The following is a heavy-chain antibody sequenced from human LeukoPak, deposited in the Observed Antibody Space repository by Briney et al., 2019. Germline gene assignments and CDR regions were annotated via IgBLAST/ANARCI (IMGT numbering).Heavy chain of an antibody. CDR2: INPSGGST. CDR1: GFISYY. Sequence: GASVKVSCKASGFISYYMHWVRQAPGQGLEWMGIINPSGGSTIYAQKFQGRVTMTRDTSTSTVYMELSSLRSEDTAVYYCAGNYYDTSGYLPLQYYHYYGMDVWGQGTTVTVSS. J-gene: IGHJ6*02. V-gene: IGHV1-46*01. CDR3: AGNYYDTSGYLPLQYYHYYGMDV. D-gene: IGHD3-22*01.